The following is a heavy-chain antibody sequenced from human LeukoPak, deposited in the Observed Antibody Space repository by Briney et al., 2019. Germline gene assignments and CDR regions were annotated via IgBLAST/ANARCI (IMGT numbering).Heavy chain of an antibody. CDR2: INHSGST. CDR1: GGSFSGYY. J-gene: IGHJ5*02. D-gene: IGHD3-22*01. V-gene: IGHV4-34*01. CDR3: ARQRRGARYYYDSSGFYNWFDP. Sequence: PSETLSLTCAVYGGSFSGYYWSWIRQPPGKGLEWIGEINHSGSTNYNPSLKSRVTISVDTSKNQFSLKLSSVTAADTAVYYCARQRRGARYYYDSSGFYNWFDPWGQGTLVTVSS.